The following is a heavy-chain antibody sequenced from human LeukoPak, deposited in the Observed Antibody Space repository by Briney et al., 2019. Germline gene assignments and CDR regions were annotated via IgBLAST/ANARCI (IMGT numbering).Heavy chain of an antibody. D-gene: IGHD6-13*01. V-gene: IGHV2-70*11. J-gene: IGHJ4*02. Sequence: ESGPALFKPTQPLTLTCTFSGFSLTTSGMCVSWIRQPPGKALEWLARIDWDDDKYYSTSLRTRLPISKDTSKNQVVLTMTNMDPVDTATYYCARIRGSRYYFDYWGQGTLVTVSS. CDR3: ARIRGSRYYFDY. CDR1: GFSLTTSGMC. CDR2: IDWDDDK.